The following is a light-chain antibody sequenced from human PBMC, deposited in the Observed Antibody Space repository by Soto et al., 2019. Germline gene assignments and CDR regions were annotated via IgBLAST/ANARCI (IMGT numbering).Light chain of an antibody. J-gene: IGKJ4*01. Sequence: MVLIQSPATLSFSPCERATLSWRASQSVNSNLALYQQNPGQAPRLLIFDASKRATGIPVRFSGSGSGTDFILTISSLEPEDFAVYYCQQHSNWPLTFGGGTKVDIK. CDR1: QSVNSN. CDR2: DAS. V-gene: IGKV3-11*01. CDR3: QQHSNWPLT.